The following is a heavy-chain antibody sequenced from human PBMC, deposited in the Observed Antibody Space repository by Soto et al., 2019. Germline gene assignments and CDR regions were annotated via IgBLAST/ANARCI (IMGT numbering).Heavy chain of an antibody. V-gene: IGHV1-69*13. J-gene: IGHJ4*02. Sequence: ASVKVSCKASGGTFSIYAISCVLQSPLQRLEWMGGIIPIFGTANYVQKFHGRVTITADESTSTAYMELSSLRSEDTAVYYCARGRYCSGGSCYGFLGYWGQGTLVTVSS. D-gene: IGHD2-15*01. CDR1: GGTFSIYA. CDR3: ARGRYCSGGSCYGFLGY. CDR2: IIPIFGTA.